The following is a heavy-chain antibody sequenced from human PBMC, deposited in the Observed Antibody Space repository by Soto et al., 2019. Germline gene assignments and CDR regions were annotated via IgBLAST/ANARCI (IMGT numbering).Heavy chain of an antibody. J-gene: IGHJ5*02. CDR3: ARMATFGSLNWFDP. Sequence: SVKVSCKASGYIFTNKDVSWVRQATVQGLEWMGWMNPGSGDTGYAQKFQGRVTMTRDISIATAYMELSSLRSDDTAIYYCARMATFGSLNWFDPWGQGTLVTAPQ. CDR2: MNPGSGDT. V-gene: IGHV1-8*01. CDR1: GYIFTNKD. D-gene: IGHD3-16*01.